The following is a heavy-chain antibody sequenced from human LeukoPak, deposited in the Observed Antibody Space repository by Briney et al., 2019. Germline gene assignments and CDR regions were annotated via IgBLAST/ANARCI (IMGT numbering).Heavy chain of an antibody. D-gene: IGHD6-19*01. Sequence: SETLSLTCAVYGGSFSGYYWSWIRQPPGKGLEWIGEINHSGSTNYNPSLKNRVTMSVDTSKNQFSLKLSSVTAADTAVYYCARDPYSSGWYEYWGQGTLVTVSS. J-gene: IGHJ4*02. CDR3: ARDPYSSGWYEY. CDR2: INHSGST. CDR1: GGSFSGYY. V-gene: IGHV4-34*01.